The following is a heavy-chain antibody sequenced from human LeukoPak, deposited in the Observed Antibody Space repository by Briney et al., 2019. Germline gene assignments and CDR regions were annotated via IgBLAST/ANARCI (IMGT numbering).Heavy chain of an antibody. CDR3: ARRGGDGYNSPTYFDY. J-gene: IGHJ4*02. Sequence: GGSLRLSCAASGFTFSSYWMHWVRQAPGKGLVWVSRINSDGSSTSYADSVKGRFTISRGNAKNTLYLQMNSLRAEDTAVYYCARRGGDGYNSPTYFDYWGQGTLVTVSS. V-gene: IGHV3-74*01. D-gene: IGHD5-24*01. CDR1: GFTFSSYW. CDR2: INSDGSST.